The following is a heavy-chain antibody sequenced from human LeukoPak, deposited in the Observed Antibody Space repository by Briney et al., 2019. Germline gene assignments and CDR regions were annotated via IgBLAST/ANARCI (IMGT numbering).Heavy chain of an antibody. D-gene: IGHD6-19*01. CDR1: GFTFDDYA. J-gene: IGHJ4*02. CDR2: ISWNSGSI. CDR3: AQGTDSSGWIGGGYYFDY. V-gene: IGHV3-9*03. Sequence: PGRSLRLSCAASGFTFDDYAMHWVRQAPGKGLEWVSGISWNSGSIGYADSVKGRFTISRDNAKDSLYLQMNSLRAEDMALYYCAQGTDSSGWIGGGYYFDYWGQGTLVTVSS.